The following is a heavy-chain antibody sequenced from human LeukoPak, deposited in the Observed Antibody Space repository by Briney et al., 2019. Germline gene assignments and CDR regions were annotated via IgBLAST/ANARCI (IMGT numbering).Heavy chain of an antibody. D-gene: IGHD7-27*01. CDR2: IVVGSGNT. CDR3: ALGTDYYYYGMDV. J-gene: IGHJ6*02. CDR1: GFTFTSSA. V-gene: IGHV1-58*02. Sequence: SVKVSCKASGFTFTSSAMQWVRQARGQRLEWIGWIVVGSGNTNYAQKFQERATITRDMSTSTAYMELSSLRSEDTAVYYCALGTDYYYYGMDVWGQGTTVTVSS.